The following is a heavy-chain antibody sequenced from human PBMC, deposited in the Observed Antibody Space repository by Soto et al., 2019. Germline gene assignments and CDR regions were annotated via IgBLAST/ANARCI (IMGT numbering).Heavy chain of an antibody. V-gene: IGHV4-39*07. J-gene: IGHJ3*02. CDR2: IYYSGST. CDR1: GGSISSSSYY. CDR3: ARDQTTVTTNPAAFDT. Sequence: SETLSLTCTVSGGSISSSSYYWGWIRQPPGKGLEWIGSIYYSGSTYYNPSLKSRVTISVDTSKNQSSLKLRSVTAADTAVYYCARDQTTVTTNPAAFDTWGQGTMVT. D-gene: IGHD4-17*01.